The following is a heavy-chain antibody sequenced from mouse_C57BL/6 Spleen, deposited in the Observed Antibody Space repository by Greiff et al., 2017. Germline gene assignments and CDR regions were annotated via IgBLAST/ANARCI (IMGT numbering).Heavy chain of an antibody. CDR3: ARGVDGYWYFDV. V-gene: IGHV3-3*01. J-gene: IGHJ1*03. Sequence: EVQLQESGPSLVRPSQTLSLTCTVTGFSINSACYCIWFRHFPGNKLEYIGYTFYSGITYYNPSLESRTYITRDTSKNQFSLKLSSVTTEDTSTYYCARGVDGYWYFDVWGTGTTVTVSS. D-gene: IGHD2-3*01. CDR2: TFYSGIT. CDR1: GFSINSACY.